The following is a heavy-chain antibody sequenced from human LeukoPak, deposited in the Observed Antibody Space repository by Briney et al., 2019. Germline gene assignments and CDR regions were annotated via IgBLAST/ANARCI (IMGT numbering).Heavy chain of an antibody. V-gene: IGHV3-23*01. Sequence: GGSLRLSCAASGFTFSNHAMSWVRQAPGKGLEWVSVISGSGGSTYYADSVKGRFTLSRDNSRNTLYLQMNSLRAEDTAVYYCAKVLYSNNWYGYGMDVWGQGTTVTVSS. D-gene: IGHD6-13*01. CDR1: GFTFSNHA. CDR2: ISGSGGST. CDR3: AKVLYSNNWYGYGMDV. J-gene: IGHJ6*02.